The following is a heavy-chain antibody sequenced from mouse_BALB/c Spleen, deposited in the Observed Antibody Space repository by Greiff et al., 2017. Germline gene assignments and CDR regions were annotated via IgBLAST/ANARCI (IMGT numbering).Heavy chain of an antibody. V-gene: IGHV3-6*02. CDR2: ISYDGSN. J-gene: IGHJ4*01. Sequence: EVKLEESGPGLVKPSQSLSLTCSVTGYSITSGYYWNWIRQFPGNKLEWMGYISYDGSNNYNPSLKNRISITRDTSKNQFFLKLNSVTTEDTATYYCARDEHDGYGPGAMDYWGQGTSVTVSS. D-gene: IGHD2-3*01. CDR1: GYSITSGYY. CDR3: ARDEHDGYGPGAMDY.